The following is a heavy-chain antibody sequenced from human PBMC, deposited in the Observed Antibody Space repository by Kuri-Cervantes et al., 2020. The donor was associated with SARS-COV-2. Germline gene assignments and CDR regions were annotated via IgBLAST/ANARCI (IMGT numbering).Heavy chain of an antibody. V-gene: IGHV4-59*01. J-gene: IGHJ3*02. CDR3: AKDLGGAGTAAYDAFDI. Sequence: SETLSLTCTVSGGSISSYYWSWIRQPPGKGLEWIGYIYYSGSTNYNPSLKSRVTISVDTPKNQFSLKLSSVTAADTAVYYCAKDLGGAGTAAYDAFDIWGQGTMVTVSS. CDR1: GGSISSYY. D-gene: IGHD1-1*01. CDR2: IYYSGST.